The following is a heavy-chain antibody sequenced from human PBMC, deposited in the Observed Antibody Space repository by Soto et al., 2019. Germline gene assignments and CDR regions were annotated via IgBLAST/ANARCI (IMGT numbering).Heavy chain of an antibody. CDR3: AGVDTAMVGGHGFDY. CDR2: IYYSGST. J-gene: IGHJ4*02. Sequence: SETLSLTCTVSGGSISSGDYYWSWIRQPPGKGLEWIGYIYYSGSTYYNPSLKSRVTISVDTSKNQFSLKLSSVTAADTAVYYCAGVDTAMVGGHGFDYWGQGTLVTVSS. CDR1: GGSISSGDYY. D-gene: IGHD5-18*01. V-gene: IGHV4-30-4*01.